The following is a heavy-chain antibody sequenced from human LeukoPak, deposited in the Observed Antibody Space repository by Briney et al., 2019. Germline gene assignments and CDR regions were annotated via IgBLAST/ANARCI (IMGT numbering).Heavy chain of an antibody. CDR1: GGSISSGDYY. Sequence: SQTLSLTCTVSGGSISSGDYYWSWIRQPPGKGLEWIGYIYYSGSTNYNPSLKSRVTISVDTSKNQFSLKLSSVTAADTAVYYCARIPGYYYDSSGYYYYYYGMDVWGQGTTVTVSS. J-gene: IGHJ6*02. CDR3: ARIPGYYYDSSGYYYYYYGMDV. V-gene: IGHV4-30-4*01. D-gene: IGHD3-22*01. CDR2: IYYSGST.